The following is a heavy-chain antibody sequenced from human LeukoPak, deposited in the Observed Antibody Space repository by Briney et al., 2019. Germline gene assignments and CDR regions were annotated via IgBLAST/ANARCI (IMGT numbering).Heavy chain of an antibody. CDR2: ISWNSGSI. CDR3: ARVGARSWYFDL. Sequence: GGSLRLSCAASGFTFDDYAMHWVRQAPGKGLEGVSGISWNSGSIGYADSVKGRFTISRDNAKNSLYLQMSSLRAEDMALYYCARVGARSWYFDLWGRGTLVTVSS. D-gene: IGHD1-26*01. J-gene: IGHJ2*01. V-gene: IGHV3-9*03. CDR1: GFTFDDYA.